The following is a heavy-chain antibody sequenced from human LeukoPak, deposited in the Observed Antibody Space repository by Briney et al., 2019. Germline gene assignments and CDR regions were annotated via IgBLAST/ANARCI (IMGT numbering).Heavy chain of an antibody. CDR3: ARGSSGSYQPDY. CDR1: GYSFTSYW. V-gene: IGHV5-10-1*01. CDR2: IDPSDSYT. Sequence: GEALKISCKGSGYSFTSYWISWVRQMPGKGPEWMGRIDPSDSYTNYSPSFQGHVTISADKSISTAYLQWSSLKASDTAMYYCARGSSGSYQPDYWGQGTLVTVSS. D-gene: IGHD1-26*01. J-gene: IGHJ4*02.